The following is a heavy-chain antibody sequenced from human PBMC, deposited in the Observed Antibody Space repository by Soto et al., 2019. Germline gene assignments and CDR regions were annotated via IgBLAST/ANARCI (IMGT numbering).Heavy chain of an antibody. Sequence: GGSLRLSCAASGFTFDDYAMHWVRQAPGKGLEWVSGISWNSGSIGYADSVKGRFTISRDNAKNSLYLQMNSLRAEDTALYYCAKGGLYSYGRIFDYWGQGTLVTVSS. CDR2: ISWNSGSI. CDR1: GFTFDDYA. D-gene: IGHD5-18*01. J-gene: IGHJ4*02. V-gene: IGHV3-9*01. CDR3: AKGGLYSYGRIFDY.